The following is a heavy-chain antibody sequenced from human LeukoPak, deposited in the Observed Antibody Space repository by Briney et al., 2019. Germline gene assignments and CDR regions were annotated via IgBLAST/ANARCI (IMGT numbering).Heavy chain of an antibody. CDR2: IYYSGSS. D-gene: IGHD5-24*01. J-gene: IGHJ3*02. Sequence: SETLSLTCIVSGGSISSSSYYWGWIRQPPGKGLEWIGTIYYSGSSNYNPSLMSRVTISVDTSKNQFSLKLSSVTAADTAVYYCARERDGYNLNDAFDIWGQGTMVTVSS. CDR1: GGSISSSSYY. CDR3: ARERDGYNLNDAFDI. V-gene: IGHV4-39*07.